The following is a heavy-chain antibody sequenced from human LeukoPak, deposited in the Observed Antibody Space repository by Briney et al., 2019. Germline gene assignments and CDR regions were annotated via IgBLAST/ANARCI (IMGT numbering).Heavy chain of an antibody. Sequence: ASVKVSCTASGYTFTSYGISWVRQAPGQGLEWMGIINPSGGSTSYAQKFQGRVTMTRDTSTSTVYMELSSLRSEDTAVYYCARNPAHDYGGNSGDFDYWGQGTLVTVSS. CDR2: INPSGGST. CDR3: ARNPAHDYGGNSGDFDY. D-gene: IGHD4-23*01. V-gene: IGHV1-46*01. CDR1: GYTFTSYG. J-gene: IGHJ4*02.